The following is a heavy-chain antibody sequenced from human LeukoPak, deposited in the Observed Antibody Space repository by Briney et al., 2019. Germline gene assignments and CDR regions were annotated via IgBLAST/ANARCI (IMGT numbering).Heavy chain of an antibody. Sequence: GGSLRLSCAASGFTFSRHWMSWVRQAPGKGLEWVANIKQDGSEKYYVDSVKGRFTISRDNAKNSLYLQMNSLRAEDTAVYYCARGNFSAYDIRGQGTMVTVSS. J-gene: IGHJ3*02. CDR1: GFTFSRHW. CDR2: IKQDGSEK. CDR3: ARGNFSAYDI. D-gene: IGHD2/OR15-2a*01. V-gene: IGHV3-7*05.